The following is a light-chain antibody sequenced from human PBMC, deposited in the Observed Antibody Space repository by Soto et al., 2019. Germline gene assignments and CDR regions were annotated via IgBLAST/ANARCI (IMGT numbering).Light chain of an antibody. CDR3: SSYTGSSTLYV. CDR2: EVT. J-gene: IGLJ1*01. CDR1: SSDVGTYNY. V-gene: IGLV2-14*01. Sequence: QSVLTQPGSASGAPGQAITNSSTGTSSDVGTYNYVSWYQQHTGKAPKVMIYEVTYRPSGVSDRFSGSKSGNTASLTISGLQAEDEVEYYCSSYTGSSTLYVFGTGTKVTVL.